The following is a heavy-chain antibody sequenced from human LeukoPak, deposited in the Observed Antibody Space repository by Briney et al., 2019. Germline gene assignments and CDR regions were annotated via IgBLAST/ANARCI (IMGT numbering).Heavy chain of an antibody. Sequence: SETLPLTCTVSGGSISSTSYHWGWIRQPPGKGLEWIGSIYHSGSTYYNPSLKSRVTISVDTSKSQFSLKLSSVTAADTAVYYCARDNDQLLRAYDYWGQGTLVTVSS. CDR1: GGSISSTSYH. CDR2: IYHSGST. V-gene: IGHV4-39*07. J-gene: IGHJ4*02. CDR3: ARDNDQLLRAYDY. D-gene: IGHD6-6*01.